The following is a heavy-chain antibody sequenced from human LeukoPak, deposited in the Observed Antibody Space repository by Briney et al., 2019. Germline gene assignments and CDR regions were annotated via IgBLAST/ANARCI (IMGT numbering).Heavy chain of an antibody. CDR3: ARGTGDQMTPPDDAFDI. CDR2: ISAYNGNT. CDR1: GYTFTSYG. V-gene: IGHV1-18*01. D-gene: IGHD3-16*01. J-gene: IGHJ3*02. Sequence: ASVKVSCKASGYTFTSYGISWVRQAPGQGLEWMGWISAYNGNTNYAQKLQGRVTMTTDTSTSTAYMELRSLGSDDTAVYYCARGTGDQMTPPDDAFDIWGQGTMVTVSS.